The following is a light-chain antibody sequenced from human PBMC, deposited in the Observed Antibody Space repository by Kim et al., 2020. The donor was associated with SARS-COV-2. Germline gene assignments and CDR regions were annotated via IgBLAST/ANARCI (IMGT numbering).Light chain of an antibody. CDR2: GKN. J-gene: IGLJ2*01. CDR1: SLRSYY. CDR3: NSRDSNDNVV. Sequence: VALGQTVRSTCQGDSLRSYYATWYQQKPGQAPIVVIYGKNNRPSGIPDRFSGSSSGNTASLTNTGTQAGDEADYYCNSRDSNDNVVFGGGTQLTVL. V-gene: IGLV3-19*01.